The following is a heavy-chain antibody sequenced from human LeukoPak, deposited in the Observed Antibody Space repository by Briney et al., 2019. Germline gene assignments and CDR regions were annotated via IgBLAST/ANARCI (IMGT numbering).Heavy chain of an antibody. V-gene: IGHV1-18*01. D-gene: IGHD2-15*01. CDR3: ARDDGVVVAATPYDY. CDR1: GGTFSSYA. J-gene: IGHJ4*02. CDR2: ISAYNGNT. Sequence: ASVKVSCKASGGTFSSYAISWVRQAPGQGLEWMGWISAYNGNTNYAQKLQGRVTMTTDTSTSTAYMELRSLRSDDTAVYYCARDDGVVVAATPYDYWGQGTLVTVSS.